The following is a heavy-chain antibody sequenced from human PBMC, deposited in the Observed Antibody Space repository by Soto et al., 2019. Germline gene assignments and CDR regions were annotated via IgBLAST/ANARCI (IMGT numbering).Heavy chain of an antibody. CDR1: GVFISSSSYY. Sequence: PSETLCLTCTVSGVFISSSSYYWVWIRQPPGKGLEWIGSIYYSGSTYYNPSLKSRVTISVDTSKNQFSLKLSSVTAADTAVYYCAKPREWELWSIDYWGQGTLVTVSS. CDR3: AKPREWELWSIDY. CDR2: IYYSGST. D-gene: IGHD1-26*01. J-gene: IGHJ4*02. V-gene: IGHV4-39*07.